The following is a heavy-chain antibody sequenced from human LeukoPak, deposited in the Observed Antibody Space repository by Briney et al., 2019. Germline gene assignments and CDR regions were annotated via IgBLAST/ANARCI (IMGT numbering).Heavy chain of an antibody. CDR3: ARENNYFDY. J-gene: IGHJ4*02. CDR1: GGSISGYY. V-gene: IGHV4-59*01. CDR2: IYYCGST. Sequence: PSETRSLTCTVSGGSISGYYWSWIRQSPGKGLEWIGYIYYCGSTNYNPSLKSRVTISVDTYKNQFSLKLNSVTAADTAVYYCARENNYFDYWGQGTLVTVAS.